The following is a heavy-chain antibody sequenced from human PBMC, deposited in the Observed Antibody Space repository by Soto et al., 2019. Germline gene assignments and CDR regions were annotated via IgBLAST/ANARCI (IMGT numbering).Heavy chain of an antibody. D-gene: IGHD2-21*02. CDR3: VRTARQGAVAPHWFDR. V-gene: IGHV4-30-4*01. CDR1: GASIRSTDYY. J-gene: IGHJ5*02. CDR2: VYYTGST. Sequence: SETLSLTCTVSGASIRSTDYYWSWIRQAPGKGLEWIGYVYYTGSTYYNPSLMSRLTIPVDTSKNQFSLKLTSVTAAETAVYYCVRTARQGAVAPHWFDRWGQGTQVTVSS.